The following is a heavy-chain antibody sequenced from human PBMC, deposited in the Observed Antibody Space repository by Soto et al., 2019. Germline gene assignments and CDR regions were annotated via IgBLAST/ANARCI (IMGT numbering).Heavy chain of an antibody. CDR2: RNPNSGNT. CDR1: GYTFTSYD. CDR3: ARGLGGVERGFFEWFPYYYYYGMDV. D-gene: IGHD3-3*01. J-gene: IGHJ6*02. V-gene: IGHV1-8*01. Sequence: GASVKVSCKASGYTFTSYDINWVRQATGQGLEWMGWRNPNSGNTGYAQKFQGRVTMTRNTSISTAYMELSSLRSEDTAVYYCARGLGGVERGFFEWFPYYYYYGMDVWGQGTTVTVSS.